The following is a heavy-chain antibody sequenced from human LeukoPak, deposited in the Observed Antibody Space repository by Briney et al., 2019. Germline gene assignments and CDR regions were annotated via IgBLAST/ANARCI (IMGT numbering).Heavy chain of an antibody. J-gene: IGHJ4*02. CDR2: ISGSGDGT. CDR1: GFTLSSYA. V-gene: IGHV3-23*01. CDR3: AKASGTALTYGDY. Sequence: GGSLRLSCAASGFTLSSYAMNWVRQAPRKGLEWVSAISGSGDGTYYADSVKVRFTISRDNSRNTLYLQMNSLRAEDTALYYCAKASGTALTYGDYWGQGTLVTVSS. D-gene: IGHD1-1*01.